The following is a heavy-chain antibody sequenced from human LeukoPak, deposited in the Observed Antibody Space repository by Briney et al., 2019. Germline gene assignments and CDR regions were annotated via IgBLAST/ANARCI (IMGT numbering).Heavy chain of an antibody. D-gene: IGHD3-3*01. J-gene: IGHJ4*02. CDR3: ARHYDFWSGSTYFDY. CDR1: GFTFSSYS. CDR2: ISSSSSTI. V-gene: IGHV3-48*01. Sequence: PGGSLRLSCAASGFTFSSYSMNWVRQAPGKGLEWVSYISSSSSTIYYADSVKGRFTISRDNAKNSLYLQMNSLRAEDTAVYYCARHYDFWSGSTYFDYWGQGTLVTVSS.